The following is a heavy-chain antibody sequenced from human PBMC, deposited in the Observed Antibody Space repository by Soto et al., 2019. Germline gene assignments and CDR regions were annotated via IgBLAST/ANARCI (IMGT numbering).Heavy chain of an antibody. CDR1: GFTFSTYG. Sequence: QVQLVESGGGVVQPGRSLRLSCAASGFTFSTYGMHWVRQAPGKGLEWVAAIWYDGIDKYYAASVKGRFTISRDNSMNTVYLQMSSLRADGTAVYYCARAAVTDYQYHGMDVWGQGTTVTVSS. D-gene: IGHD4-17*01. J-gene: IGHJ6*02. V-gene: IGHV3-33*01. CDR2: IWYDGIDK. CDR3: ARAAVTDYQYHGMDV.